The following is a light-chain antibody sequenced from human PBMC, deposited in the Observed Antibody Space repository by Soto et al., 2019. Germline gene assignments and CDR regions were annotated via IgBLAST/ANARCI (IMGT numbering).Light chain of an antibody. CDR1: QSGSSN. J-gene: IGKJ4*01. CDR2: VAS. CDR3: QQYNVWPLT. V-gene: IGKV3-15*01. Sequence: EIVLTQSPATLSPSPGESATLSCRASQSGSSNLAWYQQKPGQTPKLLIYVASTRATGIPARFSGSGSGTEFTLTISSLQSEDFAVYYCQQYNVWPLTFGGGTKVEFK.